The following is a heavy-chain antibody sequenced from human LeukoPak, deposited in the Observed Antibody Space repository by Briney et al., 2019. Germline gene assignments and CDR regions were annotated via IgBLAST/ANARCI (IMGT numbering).Heavy chain of an antibody. D-gene: IGHD6-6*01. CDR1: GGSISSSSYY. J-gene: IGHJ4*02. Sequence: SETLSLTCTVSGGSISSSSYYWGWIRQPPGKGLERIGSIYYSGSTYYNPSLKSRVTISVDTSKNQFSLKLSSVTAADTAVYYCARHPPGGYSSSSYYFDYWGQGTLVTVSS. CDR2: IYYSGST. V-gene: IGHV4-39*01. CDR3: ARHPPGGYSSSSYYFDY.